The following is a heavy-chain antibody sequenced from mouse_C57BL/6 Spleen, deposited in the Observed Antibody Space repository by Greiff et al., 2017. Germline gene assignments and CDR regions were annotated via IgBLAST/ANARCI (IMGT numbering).Heavy chain of an antibody. CDR2: IDPEDGET. D-gene: IGHD1-1*01. J-gene: IGHJ4*01. V-gene: IGHV14-2*01. CDR1: GFNIKDYY. Sequence: EVQGVESGAELVKPGASVKLSCTASGFNIKDYYMHWVKQRTEQGLEWIGRIDPEDGETKSAPKFQGKATITADTSSNTAYLQLSSLTSEDTAVYYCARTPTVVAPYYAMDYWGQGTSVTVSS. CDR3: ARTPTVVAPYYAMDY.